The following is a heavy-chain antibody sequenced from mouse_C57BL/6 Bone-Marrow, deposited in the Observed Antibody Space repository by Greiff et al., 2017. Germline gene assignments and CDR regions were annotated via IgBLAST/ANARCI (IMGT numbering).Heavy chain of an antibody. J-gene: IGHJ4*01. CDR2: INPGSGGT. CDR1: GYAFTNYL. Sequence: QVQLQQSGAELVRPGTSVKVSCKASGYAFTNYLIEWVKQRPGQGLEWIGVINPGSGGTNYNEKFKGKATLTADKSSSTAYMQLSSLTSEYSAVDVCARPGPYAMDYWGQGTSVTVSS. CDR3: ARPGPYAMDY. D-gene: IGHD4-1*01. V-gene: IGHV1-54*01.